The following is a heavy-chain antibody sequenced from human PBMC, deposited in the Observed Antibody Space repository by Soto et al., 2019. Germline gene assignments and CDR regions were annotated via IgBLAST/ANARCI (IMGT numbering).Heavy chain of an antibody. CDR1: GGSSSSYY. CDR3: ARGDYGYYFDY. CDR2: IYYSGST. V-gene: IGHV4-59*01. Sequence: SETLSLTCTVSGGSSSSYYWSWIRQPPGKGLEWIGYIYYSGSTNYNPSLKSRVTISVDTSKNQFSLKLSSVTAADTAVYYCARGDYGYYFDYWGQGTLVTVSS. D-gene: IGHD4-17*01. J-gene: IGHJ4*02.